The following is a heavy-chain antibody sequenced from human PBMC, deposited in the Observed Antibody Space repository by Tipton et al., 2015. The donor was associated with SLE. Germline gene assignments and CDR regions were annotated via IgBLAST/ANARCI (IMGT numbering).Heavy chain of an antibody. Sequence: TLSLTCIVSRYSISSGYYWGWMRQAPGKELEWVGSFYHSANTYYNPSLTSRVTISADTSKNQFSLRLTSVTAADTALYYCARRLRRGGAFDIWGQGTMVTVSS. CDR2: FYHSANT. CDR3: ARRLRRGGAFDI. D-gene: IGHD4-17*01. CDR1: RYSISSGYY. J-gene: IGHJ3*02. V-gene: IGHV4-38-2*02.